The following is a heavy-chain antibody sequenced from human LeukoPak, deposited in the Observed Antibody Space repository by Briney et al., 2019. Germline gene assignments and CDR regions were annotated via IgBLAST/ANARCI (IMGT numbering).Heavy chain of an antibody. Sequence: SETLSLTCTVSGYSISSGYYWGWIRQSPDKGLEWLASIDHGGLTYYNQSLKSRVTISVDTAKNKFSLKLSSVTAADTAVYYCARRGWLRFRGIDYWGQGTLVTVSS. D-gene: IGHD5-12*01. J-gene: IGHJ4*02. CDR1: GYSISSGYY. CDR3: ARRGWLRFRGIDY. V-gene: IGHV4-38-2*02. CDR2: IDHGGLT.